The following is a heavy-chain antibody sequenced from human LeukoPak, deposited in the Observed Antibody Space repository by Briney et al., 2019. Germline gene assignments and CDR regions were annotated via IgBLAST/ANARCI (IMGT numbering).Heavy chain of an antibody. Sequence: GASVTVSYPESGYTFASGDSVWVGHARGHGLEWMGWISAYNGNTNYAQKLQGRVTMTTDTSTSTAYLELRSLRSDDTAVYYCAREGVGYFDYWGQGTLVTVSS. CDR3: AREGVGYFDY. V-gene: IGHV1-18*01. CDR2: ISAYNGNT. D-gene: IGHD3-16*01. CDR1: GYTFASGD. J-gene: IGHJ4*02.